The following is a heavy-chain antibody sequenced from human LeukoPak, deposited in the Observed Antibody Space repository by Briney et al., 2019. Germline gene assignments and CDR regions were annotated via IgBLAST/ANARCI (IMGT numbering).Heavy chain of an antibody. D-gene: IGHD3-16*02. V-gene: IGHV4-59*01. CDR1: GVSISSYY. CDR3: ARALIMITFGGVIAPDAFDI. Sequence: SETLSLTCTVSGVSISSYYWNWIRQPPGKGLEWIGYIYYSGSTNYNPSLKSRVTISVDTSKNQFSLKLSSVTAADTAVYYCARALIMITFGGVIAPDAFDIWGQGTMVTVSS. J-gene: IGHJ3*02. CDR2: IYYSGST.